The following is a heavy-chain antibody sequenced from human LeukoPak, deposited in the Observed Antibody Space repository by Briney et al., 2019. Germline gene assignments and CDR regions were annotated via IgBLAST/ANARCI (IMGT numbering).Heavy chain of an antibody. CDR1: GYTCTIYY. CDR2: INPNSGGT. CDR3: ARDQYCGDDCLPGWRES. J-gene: IGHJ4*02. V-gene: IGHV1-2*02. Sequence: ASVTLSFTASGYTCTIYYMHGVPQAPGQGLEWRGWINPNSGGTNYAQKFQGRVTMTRDTSISTAYMKLSRLRSDVTAVYYCARDQYCGDDCLPGWRESWGQGTLVTVSS. D-gene: IGHD2-21*02.